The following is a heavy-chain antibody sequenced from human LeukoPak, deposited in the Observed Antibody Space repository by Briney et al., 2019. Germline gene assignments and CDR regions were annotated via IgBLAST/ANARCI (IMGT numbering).Heavy chain of an antibody. Sequence: PGGSLRLSCAASGFTFSSYAMHWVRQAPGKGLEWVAVISYDGSNKYYADSVKGRFTISRDNSKNTLYLQMNSLRAEDTAVYYCAREENYYDSSGAPLDYWGQVTLVTVSS. CDR2: ISYDGSNK. V-gene: IGHV3-30-3*01. D-gene: IGHD3-22*01. CDR1: GFTFSSYA. CDR3: AREENYYDSSGAPLDY. J-gene: IGHJ4*02.